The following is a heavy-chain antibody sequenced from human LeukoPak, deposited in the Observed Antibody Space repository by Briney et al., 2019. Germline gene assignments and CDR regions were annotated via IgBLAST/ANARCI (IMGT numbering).Heavy chain of an antibody. CDR3: ARDRGSGGYLDY. CDR1: GGSFSGYY. Sequence: PSETLSLTCAVYGGSFSGYYWSWIRQPAGKGLEWLGRIYTSGSTNYNPSLRGRVTMSVDTSKNQFSLKLSSLTAADTAVYYCARDRGSGGYLDYWGQGTLVTVSS. CDR2: IYTSGST. D-gene: IGHD3-16*01. J-gene: IGHJ4*02. V-gene: IGHV4-4*07.